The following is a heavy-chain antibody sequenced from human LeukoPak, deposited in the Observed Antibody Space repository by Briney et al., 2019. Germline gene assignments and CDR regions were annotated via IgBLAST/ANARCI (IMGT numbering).Heavy chain of an antibody. CDR1: GCTVSSYW. CDR3: AREDSSSTFDY. D-gene: IGHD6-6*01. Sequence: GRALRLPSATSGCTVSSYWMSWVRQAPGKGLEWVANIKQDGSEKYYVDSVKGRFTISRDNAKNSLYLQMNSLRAEDTAVYYCAREDSSSTFDYWGQGTLVTVSS. CDR2: IKQDGSEK. J-gene: IGHJ4*02. V-gene: IGHV3-7*01.